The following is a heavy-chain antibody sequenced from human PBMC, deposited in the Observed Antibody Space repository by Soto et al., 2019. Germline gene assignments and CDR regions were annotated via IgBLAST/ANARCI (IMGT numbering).Heavy chain of an antibody. CDR3: TTDDPINRY. Sequence: GSLRLSCAASGFIFSNAWMSWVRQAPGKGLEWVGRIKSKANGGTTDYAAPVRGRFSISRDDSKNTLYLQMNSLKTEDTAVYYCTTDDPINRYWGQGTLVTVSS. V-gene: IGHV3-15*01. CDR2: IKSKANGGTT. J-gene: IGHJ4*02. CDR1: GFIFSNAW.